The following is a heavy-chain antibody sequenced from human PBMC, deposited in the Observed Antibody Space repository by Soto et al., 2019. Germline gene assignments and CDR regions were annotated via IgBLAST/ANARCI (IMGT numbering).Heavy chain of an antibody. CDR2: ISSSSFTI. CDR3: ARVPDLDYCSRTSCLYYFDY. CDR1: GFRFSDYS. D-gene: IGHD2-2*01. V-gene: IGHV3-48*01. Sequence: GGSLRLSCAASGFRFSDYSMNWVRQAPGRGLEWVSYISSSSFTIHYADSVEGRFAISRDNSRNSLYLQVNSLRAEDTAVYYCARVPDLDYCSRTSCLYYFDYWGQGALVTVSS. J-gene: IGHJ4*02.